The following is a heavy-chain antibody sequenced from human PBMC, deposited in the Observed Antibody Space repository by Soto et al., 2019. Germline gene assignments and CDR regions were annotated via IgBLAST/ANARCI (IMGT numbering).Heavy chain of an antibody. CDR3: ARMFWNHIDY. CDR2: ISSSSSYI. D-gene: IGHD1-1*01. J-gene: IGHJ4*02. CDR1: GFTFGSYS. Sequence: PGGSLRLSCAASGFTFGSYSMNWVRQAPGKGLEWVSSISSSSSYIYYADSVKGRFTISRDNAKNSLYLQMNSLRAEDTAVYYCARMFWNHIDYWGQGTLVTVSS. V-gene: IGHV3-21*01.